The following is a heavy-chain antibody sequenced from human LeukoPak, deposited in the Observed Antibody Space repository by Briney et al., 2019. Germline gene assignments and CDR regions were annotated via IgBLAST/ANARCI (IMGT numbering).Heavy chain of an antibody. J-gene: IGHJ4*02. D-gene: IGHD3-3*01. CDR2: IYYSGST. V-gene: IGHV4-59*01. Sequence: SETLSLTCTVSGGSISSYYWSWIRQPPGKGLEWIGYIYYSGSTNYNPSLKSRVTISVDTSKNQFSLKLSSVTAADTAVYYCARGGGERFLEWLLSFDYWGQGTLVTVSS. CDR3: ARGGGERFLEWLLSFDY. CDR1: GGSISSYY.